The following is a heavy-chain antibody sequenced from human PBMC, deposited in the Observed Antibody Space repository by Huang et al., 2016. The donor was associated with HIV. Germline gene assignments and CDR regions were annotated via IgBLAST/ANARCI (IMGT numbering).Heavy chain of an antibody. D-gene: IGHD3-3*01. CDR1: GDSINSNTFY. V-gene: IGHV4-39*02. CDR3: ARTGVAVSDDPEYFQH. Sequence: LQESGPGLVGPSETLSLTCAVSGDSINSNTFYWGWIRRPPGKALEWLGSIYYGGTTYYNPALKRRARIAVDASKNRIFLHLRSVTAADTGVYYCARTGVAVSDDPEYFQHWGQGALVTIS. J-gene: IGHJ1*01. CDR2: IYYGGTT.